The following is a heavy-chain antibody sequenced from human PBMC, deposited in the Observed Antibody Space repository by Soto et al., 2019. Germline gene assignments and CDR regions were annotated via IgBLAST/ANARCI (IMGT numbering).Heavy chain of an antibody. CDR3: AKVAPFILGSPF. CDR2: ITGSGGVM. J-gene: IGHJ4*01. D-gene: IGHD2-21*01. V-gene: IGHV3-48*03. CDR1: GFDFSGSE. Sequence: VGSLRLSCTAPGFDFSGSEMNWFRQAPGKGLEWVAYITGSGGVMFHADSVKGRFSISRDNAKNSLFLEMSDLTADDTGVYYCAKVAPFILGSPFWGQGALVTVSS.